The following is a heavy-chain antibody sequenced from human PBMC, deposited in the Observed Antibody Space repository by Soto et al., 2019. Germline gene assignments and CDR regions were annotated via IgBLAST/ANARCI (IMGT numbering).Heavy chain of an antibody. Sequence: PGGSLRLSCAASGFTFSSYEMNWVRQAPGKGLEWVSYISSSGSTIYYADSVKGRFTISRDNAKNSLYLQMNSLRAEDTAVYYCAPVAASTIDYWGQGTLVTVSS. J-gene: IGHJ4*02. V-gene: IGHV3-48*03. D-gene: IGHD2-15*01. CDR2: ISSSGSTI. CDR3: APVAASTIDY. CDR1: GFTFSSYE.